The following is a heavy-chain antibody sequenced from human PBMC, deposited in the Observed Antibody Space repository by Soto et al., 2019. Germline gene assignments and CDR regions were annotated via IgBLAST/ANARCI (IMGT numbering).Heavy chain of an antibody. CDR3: ARLPRDCNKTSCYSGDH. CDR1: GYDFNTNW. D-gene: IGHD2-2*01. CDR2: MYPGDSDT. V-gene: IGHV5-51*01. J-gene: IGHJ4*02. Sequence: GESLKISCRGSGYDFNTNWFGWVRQLPGRGLEWVGIMYPGDSDTRYNPSLQDHVTLSVDVTVSTAFLQWRSLETSDTGMYFCARLPRDCNKTSCYSGDHWGQGTQVTVS.